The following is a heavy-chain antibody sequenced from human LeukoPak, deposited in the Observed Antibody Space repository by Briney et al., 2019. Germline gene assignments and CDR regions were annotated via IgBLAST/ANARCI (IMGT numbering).Heavy chain of an antibody. Sequence: ASVKVSCKASGYTLTSYDINWVRQATGQGLEWMGWMNPNSGNTGYAQKFQGRVTMTRNTSISTAYMELSSLRSEDTAVYYCARQTYCGGDCYSYYYYYMDVWGKGTTVTVSS. CDR1: GYTLTSYD. D-gene: IGHD2-21*02. V-gene: IGHV1-8*01. CDR3: ARQTYCGGDCYSYYYYYMDV. J-gene: IGHJ6*03. CDR2: MNPNSGNT.